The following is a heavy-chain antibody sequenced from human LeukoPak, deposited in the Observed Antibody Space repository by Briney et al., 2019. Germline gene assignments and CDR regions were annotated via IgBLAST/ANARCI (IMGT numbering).Heavy chain of an antibody. Sequence: SQTLSLTCAISGDSVSSNSAAWNWIRQSPSRGLEWLGRTYYRSKWYKDYAVSVKSRITINPDTSKNQFSLQLNSVTPEDTAVYYCARDLWFRYYGSGSPDAFDIWGQGTMVTVSS. CDR2: TYYRSKWYK. CDR1: GDSVSSNSAA. V-gene: IGHV6-1*01. CDR3: ARDLWFRYYGSGSPDAFDI. J-gene: IGHJ3*02. D-gene: IGHD3-10*01.